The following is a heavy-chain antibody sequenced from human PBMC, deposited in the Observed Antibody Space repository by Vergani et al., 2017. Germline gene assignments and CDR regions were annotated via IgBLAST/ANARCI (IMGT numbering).Heavy chain of an antibody. CDR1: GYTFTSYG. CDR2: ISSYNGNT. V-gene: IGHV1-18*01. CDR3: ARDGVTILGVVQNPHDAFDI. J-gene: IGHJ3*02. Sequence: QVQLVQSGAEVKKPGASVKVSCKASGYTFTSYGISWVRQAPGQGLEWMGWISSYNGNTNYAQKVQGRATMTTDTATSTAYMELRSLRSDDTAVYYGARDGVTILGVVQNPHDAFDIWGQGTMVTVSS. D-gene: IGHD3-3*01.